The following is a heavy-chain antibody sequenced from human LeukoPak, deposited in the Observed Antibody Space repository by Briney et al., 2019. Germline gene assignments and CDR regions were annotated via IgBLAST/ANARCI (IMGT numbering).Heavy chain of an antibody. D-gene: IGHD6-6*01. CDR2: IGGNGVYT. Sequence: GGSLRLSCAGSGFPFSDYAMSWVRQAPGKGLDWVSAIGGNGVYTYYADSVRGRFTISRDNSKNTLYLQMDSLRAEDTAIYYCAKRLAARPFSPPFDHWGRGTLVTVSS. CDR3: AKRLAARPFSPPFDH. V-gene: IGHV3-23*01. J-gene: IGHJ4*02. CDR1: GFPFSDYA.